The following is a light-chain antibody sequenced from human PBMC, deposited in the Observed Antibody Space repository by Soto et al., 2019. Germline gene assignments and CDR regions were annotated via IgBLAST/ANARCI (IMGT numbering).Light chain of an antibody. V-gene: IGKV3D-15*01. CDR3: QQYNNWPRT. Sequence: EIDMTQSPATLSVSPGETATLSCRASESVSSNLVWYQQKPVQAPRLLIYGSSTRATGIPARFSGSGSGTAFTLTISSLQPEDVALYYCQQYNNWPRTFGQGTKVDIK. CDR1: ESVSSN. J-gene: IGKJ1*01. CDR2: GSS.